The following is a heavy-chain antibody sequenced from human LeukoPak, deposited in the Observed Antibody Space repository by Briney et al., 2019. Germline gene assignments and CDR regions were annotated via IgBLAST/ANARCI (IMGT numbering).Heavy chain of an antibody. CDR1: GGTFSSYA. V-gene: IGHV1-69*05. CDR2: IIPIFGTA. CDR3: AREPLTMIKIRPFDY. J-gene: IGHJ4*02. D-gene: IGHD3-22*01. Sequence: SVKVSCKASGGTFSSYAISWVRQAPGQGLEWMGRIIPIFGTANYAQKFQGRVTITTDESTSTAYMELSSLRSEDTAVYYCAREPLTMIKIRPFDYRGQGTLVTVSS.